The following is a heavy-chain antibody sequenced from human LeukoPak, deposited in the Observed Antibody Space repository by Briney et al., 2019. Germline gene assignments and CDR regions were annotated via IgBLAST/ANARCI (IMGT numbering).Heavy chain of an antibody. D-gene: IGHD6-19*01. CDR2: ISGSGGST. V-gene: IGHV3-23*01. CDR1: GFTFSSYA. J-gene: IGHJ6*02. CDR3: AKGIFSSSGWSYGMDV. Sequence: GGSLRLSCAASGFTFSSYAMSWVRQAPGKGLEWVSAISGSGGSTYYADSVKGRFTISRDNSKNTLYLQMNSLRAEDTAVYYCAKGIFSSSGWSYGMDVWGQGTTVTVSS.